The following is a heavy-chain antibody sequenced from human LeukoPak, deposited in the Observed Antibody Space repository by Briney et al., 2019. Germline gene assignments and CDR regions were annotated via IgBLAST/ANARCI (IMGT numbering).Heavy chain of an antibody. V-gene: IGHV3-33*06. J-gene: IGHJ4*02. CDR2: IWYDGSNK. CDR3: AKPLLRYFDWLLPLDY. CDR1: GFTFSSYG. Sequence: GGSLRLSCAASGFTFSSYGMHWVRQAPGKGLEWVAVIWYDGSNKYYADSVKGRFTISRDNSKNTLYLQMNSLRAEDTAVYYCAKPLLRYFDWLLPLDYWGQGTLVTVSS. D-gene: IGHD3-9*01.